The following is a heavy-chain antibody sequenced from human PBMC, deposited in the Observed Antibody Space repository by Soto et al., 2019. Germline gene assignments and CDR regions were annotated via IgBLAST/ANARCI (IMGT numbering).Heavy chain of an antibody. CDR1: GFSFSNYE. CDR3: ARGEGAPYWYFGL. CDR2: ISSRGTTI. J-gene: IGHJ2*01. Sequence: EVQLVESGGGLVQPGGSLRLSCAASGFSFSNYEMNWVRPAPGQGLEWVSYISSRGTTIYYADSVKGRFTISRDNAKNSLYLQMNSLRAEDTAVYYCARGEGAPYWYFGLWGRGTLVTVSS. V-gene: IGHV3-48*03. D-gene: IGHD3-16*01.